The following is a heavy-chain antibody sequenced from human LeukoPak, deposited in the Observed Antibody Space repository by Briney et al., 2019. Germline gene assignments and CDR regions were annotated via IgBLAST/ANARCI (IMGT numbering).Heavy chain of an antibody. CDR1: GGSISSGGYY. CDR2: IYYSGST. J-gene: IGHJ6*03. D-gene: IGHD6-19*01. CDR3: ARGRAGIYYYYMDV. V-gene: IGHV4-31*03. Sequence: SQTLSLTCTVSGGSISSGGYYWSWIRQHPGKGLEWIGYIYYSGSTYYNPSLKSRVTISVDTSKNQFSLKLGSVTAADTAVYYCARGRAGIYYYYMDVWGKGTTVTVSS.